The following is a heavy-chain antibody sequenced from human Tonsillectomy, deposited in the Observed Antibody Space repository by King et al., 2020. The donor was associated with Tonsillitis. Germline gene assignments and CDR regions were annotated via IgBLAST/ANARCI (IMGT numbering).Heavy chain of an antibody. J-gene: IGHJ6*02. V-gene: IGHV3-9*01. CDR1: GLAFYDYA. CDR2: ISWDSGSI. CDR3: AKDGGSGWHSYYYGMDV. Sequence: EVQLVESGGGLVQPGRSLRLSCAASGLAFYDYAMHWVRQTPGKGLEWVSGISWDSGSIGYADSVKGRFTISRDNAKNSLYLEMDSLRPEDTALYYCAKDGGSGWHSYYYGMDVWGQGATVTVSS. D-gene: IGHD6-19*01.